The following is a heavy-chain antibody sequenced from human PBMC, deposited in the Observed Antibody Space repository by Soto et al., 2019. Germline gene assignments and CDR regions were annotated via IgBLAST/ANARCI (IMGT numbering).Heavy chain of an antibody. J-gene: IGHJ3*02. Sequence: SETLSLTCTVSGGSISSGGYYWSWIRQHPGKGLEWIGYIYYSGSTYYNPSLKSRVTISVDTTKHQFSLKLSSVTAADTAVYYCATARGDDSSCYYEIDAFDIWGQGTMVTVSS. V-gene: IGHV4-31*03. D-gene: IGHD3-22*01. CDR2: IYYSGST. CDR3: ATARGDDSSCYYEIDAFDI. CDR1: GGSISSGGYY.